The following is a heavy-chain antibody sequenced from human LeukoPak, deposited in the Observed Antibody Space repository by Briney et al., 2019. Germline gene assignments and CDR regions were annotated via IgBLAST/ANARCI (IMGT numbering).Heavy chain of an antibody. J-gene: IGHJ3*01. CDR2: IYNDVRT. D-gene: IGHD3-22*01. CDR3: ARGLFLSGYLDAFDL. Sequence: RGSLTLSCPASGFTLSNKYMTWVRQAPGDGLEWVSLIYNDVRTYYVDSVKGPCTISRDNYKNTLYLQMNSVRVEDTAVYYCARGLFLSGYLDAFDLWGQGTVVTVSS. CDR1: GFTLSNKY. V-gene: IGHV3-53*01.